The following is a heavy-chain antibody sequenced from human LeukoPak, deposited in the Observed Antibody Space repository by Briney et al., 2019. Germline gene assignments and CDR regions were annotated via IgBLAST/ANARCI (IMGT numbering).Heavy chain of an antibody. Sequence: PGGSLRLSCAASGFSFSSYGMHWVRQAPGKGLEWVAFIRDDGSEKYYGDSVKGRFTVARDNSRNTLFLQMNSLTTEDTAVYYCAKPPYCSTTSCLTFDSWGQGTLVTVSS. CDR3: AKPPYCSTTSCLTFDS. CDR2: IRDDGSEK. J-gene: IGHJ4*02. D-gene: IGHD2-2*01. CDR1: GFSFSSYG. V-gene: IGHV3-30*02.